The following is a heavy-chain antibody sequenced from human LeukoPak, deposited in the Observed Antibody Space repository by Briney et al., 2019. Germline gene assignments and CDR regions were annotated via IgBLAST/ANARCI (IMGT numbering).Heavy chain of an antibody. V-gene: IGHV3-30*02. CDR1: GFTFSSYG. J-gene: IGHJ4*02. D-gene: IGHD3-10*01. CDR2: IRYDGSNK. Sequence: GGSLRLSCAASGFTFSSYGMHWVRQAPGKGLEWVAFIRYDGSNKYYADSVKGRFTISRDNSKNTLYLQMNSLRAEDTAVYYCAKDLNYYGSGSYYPPPTFDYWGQGTLVTVSS. CDR3: AKDLNYYGSGSYYPPPTFDY.